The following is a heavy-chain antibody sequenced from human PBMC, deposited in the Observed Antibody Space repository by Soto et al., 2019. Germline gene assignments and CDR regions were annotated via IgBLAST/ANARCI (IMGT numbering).Heavy chain of an antibody. Sequence: GGSLRLSCAASGFTFSDYYMSWIRQAPGKGLEWVSYISSSSSYTNYADSVKGRFTISRDNAKNSLYLQMNSLRAEDMDVYYCARRYSSSWTEFDYWGQGTLVTVSS. CDR1: GFTFSDYY. V-gene: IGHV3-11*06. CDR3: ARRYSSSWTEFDY. CDR2: ISSSSSYT. J-gene: IGHJ4*02. D-gene: IGHD6-13*01.